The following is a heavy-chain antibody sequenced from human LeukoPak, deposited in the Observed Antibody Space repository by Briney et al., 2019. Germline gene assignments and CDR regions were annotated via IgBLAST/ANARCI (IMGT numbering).Heavy chain of an antibody. V-gene: IGHV1-8*01. D-gene: IGHD3-22*01. CDR2: MNPNSGNT. J-gene: IGHJ4*02. Sequence: ASVKVSCKASGYTFTSYDINWARQATGQGLEWMGWMNPNSGNTGYAQKFQGRVTMTRDTSISTVYMELSSLRSDDTAVYYCARRADYYDSSCYYYWGQGTLVTVSS. CDR3: ARRADYYDSSCYYY. CDR1: GYTFTSYD.